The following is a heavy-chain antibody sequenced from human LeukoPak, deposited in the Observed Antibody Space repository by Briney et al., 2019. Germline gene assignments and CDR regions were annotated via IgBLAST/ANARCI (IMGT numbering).Heavy chain of an antibody. V-gene: IGHV3-9*01. J-gene: IGHJ6*02. D-gene: IGHD1-26*01. CDR2: ISWNSGAI. Sequence: GGSLRLSCSASGFAFHDYAMHWVRQAPGKGLEWVSGISWNSGAIGYADSVKGRFTVSRDNAKNSLYLQMNSLRAEDTAVYYCANEISGSYGMDVWGQGTTVTVSS. CDR3: ANEISGSYGMDV. CDR1: GFAFHDYA.